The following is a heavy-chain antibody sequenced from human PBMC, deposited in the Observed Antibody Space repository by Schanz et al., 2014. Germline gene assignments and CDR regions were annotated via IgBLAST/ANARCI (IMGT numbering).Heavy chain of an antibody. V-gene: IGHV1-69*08. D-gene: IGHD5-12*01. CDR1: GGTFSTYT. Sequence: QVQLVQSGAEVKKPGSSVKVSCKASGGTFSTYTISWVRQAPGQGLEWMGRIIPILGIANYAQKFQGRVTMTTDTSTSTSYMELTSLRFDDTAVYYCARDFSAYVGNYFDYWGQGTLVTDSS. CDR3: ARDFSAYVGNYFDY. CDR2: IIPILGIA. J-gene: IGHJ4*02.